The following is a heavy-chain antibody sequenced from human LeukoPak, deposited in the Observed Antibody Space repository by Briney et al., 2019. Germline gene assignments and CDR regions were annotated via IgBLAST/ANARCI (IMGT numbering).Heavy chain of an antibody. CDR3: ASSPLLGYCSGGSCLNLDY. D-gene: IGHD2-15*01. CDR2: INPNSGGT. V-gene: IGHV1-2*02. CDR1: GYTFTGYY. Sequence: ASVKVSCKASGYTFTGYYMHWVRQAPGQGLESMGWINPNSGGTNCAQKFQGRVTMTRDTSISTAYMELSRLRSDDTAVYYCASSPLLGYCSGGSCLNLDYWGQGTLVTVSS. J-gene: IGHJ4*02.